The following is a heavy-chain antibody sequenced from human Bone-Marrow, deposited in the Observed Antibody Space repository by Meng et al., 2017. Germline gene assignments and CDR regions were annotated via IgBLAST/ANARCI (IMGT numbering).Heavy chain of an antibody. V-gene: IGHV4-34*01. Sequence: QVQVKRWGPGFLKPSGTLSLTCAVYGGSFSGYSWSWIRQPPGKGLEWIGEINHSGSTNYNPSLKSRVTISVDTSKNQFSLKLSSVTAADTAVYYCARGRTPRYCSGGSCYSPSYYFDYWGQGTLVTVSS. CDR1: GGSFSGYS. CDR2: INHSGST. D-gene: IGHD2-15*01. J-gene: IGHJ4*02. CDR3: ARGRTPRYCSGGSCYSPSYYFDY.